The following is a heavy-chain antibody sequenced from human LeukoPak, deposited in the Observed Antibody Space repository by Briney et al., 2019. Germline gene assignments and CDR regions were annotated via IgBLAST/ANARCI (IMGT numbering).Heavy chain of an antibody. Sequence: GGSLRLSCGAPGFTFSSSAMHWVRQGPGKGLERVAYIAHHGNNEYYADSVKGRFTISRDNSKGSLYLQMNSLRADDTAVYYCAKDGSWACTDWGQGTLVRVSS. CDR1: GFTFSSSA. CDR3: AKDGSWACTD. V-gene: IGHV3-30*02. D-gene: IGHD3-10*01. CDR2: IAHHGNNE. J-gene: IGHJ4*02.